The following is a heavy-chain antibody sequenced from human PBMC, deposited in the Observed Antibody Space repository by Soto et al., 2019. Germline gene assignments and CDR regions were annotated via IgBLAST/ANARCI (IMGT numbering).Heavy chain of an antibody. CDR3: AKDPPSPWTANWVDP. V-gene: IGHV3-23*01. J-gene: IGHJ5*02. CDR2: ISSSGGSR. CDR1: GFNFNTFA. D-gene: IGHD1-1*01. Sequence: PGGSLRLSCAAAGFNFNTFAMSWIRHAPGKGLEWASHISSSGGSRDYADSVRGRFFISRDNSKNVLFLQMNSLRVDDTATYYCAKDPPSPWTANWVDPWGKGTLVTVS.